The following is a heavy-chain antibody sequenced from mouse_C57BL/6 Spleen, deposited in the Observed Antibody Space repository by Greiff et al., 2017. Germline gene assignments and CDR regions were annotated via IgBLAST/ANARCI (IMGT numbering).Heavy chain of an antibody. D-gene: IGHD2-14*01. J-gene: IGHJ3*01. V-gene: IGHV1-4*01. CDR1: GYTFTSYT. CDR3: ARENGTRKFDY. CDR2: INPSSGST. Sequence: VQLQQPGAELARPGASVKLSCKASGYTFTSYTMHWVNQRPGQGLEWIGYINPSSGSTNYNQKFKVKATLTADESSSTAYMQLSSLTAENSALYCCARENGTRKFDYWGQGTRVTVSA.